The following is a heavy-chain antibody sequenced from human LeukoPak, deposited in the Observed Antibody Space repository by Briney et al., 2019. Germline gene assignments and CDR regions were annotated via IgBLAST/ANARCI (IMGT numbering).Heavy chain of an antibody. CDR3: ARDSSSYYTDV. Sequence: SETLSLTCTVSGGSISSSSYYWGWIRQPPGKGLEWIGSIYYSGSTYYNPSLKSRVTISVDTSKNQFSLKLSSVTAADTAVYYCARDSSSYYTDVWGKGTTVTVSS. CDR1: GGSISSSSYY. V-gene: IGHV4-39*07. CDR2: IYYSGST. J-gene: IGHJ6*03.